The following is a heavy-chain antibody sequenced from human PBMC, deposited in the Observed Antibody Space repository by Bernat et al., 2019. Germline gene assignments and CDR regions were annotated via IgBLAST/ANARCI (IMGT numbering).Heavy chain of an antibody. Sequence: QPGRSLRLSCAASGFTFSSYGMHWVRQAPGKGLEWVAVIWYDGSNKYYADSVKGRFTISRDNSKNTLYLQMNSLRAEDTAVYYCAGQHGSGSYYNYYYYGMDVWGQGTTVTVSS. CDR2: IWYDGSNK. J-gene: IGHJ6*02. CDR3: AGQHGSGSYYNYYYYGMDV. D-gene: IGHD3-10*01. V-gene: IGHV3-33*08. CDR1: GFTFSSYG.